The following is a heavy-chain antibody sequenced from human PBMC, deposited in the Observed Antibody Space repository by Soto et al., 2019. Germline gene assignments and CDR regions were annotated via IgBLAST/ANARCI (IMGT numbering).Heavy chain of an antibody. CDR1: GGSFSGYY. Sequence: SETLSLTCAVYGGSFSGYYWSWIRQPPGKGLEWIGEINHSGSTNYNPSLKSRVTISVDTSKNQFSLKLNSVTAADTAVYYCARGREQWLVDAFDIWGQGTMVTVSS. V-gene: IGHV4-34*01. CDR2: INHSGST. D-gene: IGHD6-19*01. J-gene: IGHJ3*02. CDR3: ARGREQWLVDAFDI.